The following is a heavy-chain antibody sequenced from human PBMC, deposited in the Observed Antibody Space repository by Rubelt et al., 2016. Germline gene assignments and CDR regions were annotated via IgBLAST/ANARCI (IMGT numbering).Heavy chain of an antibody. CDR2: IIPIFGTA. CDR3: ARELVPAAPGFYYGMDV. Sequence: QVQLVQSGAEVKKPGSSVKVSCKASGGTFSSYAISWVRQAPGQGLEWMGGIIPIFGTANYAQKFQGRVTITADESTSTAYMELSRLRSEDTAVYYCARELVPAAPGFYYGMDVWGQGTTVTVSS. CDR1: GGTFSSYA. V-gene: IGHV1-69*01. D-gene: IGHD2-2*01. J-gene: IGHJ6*02.